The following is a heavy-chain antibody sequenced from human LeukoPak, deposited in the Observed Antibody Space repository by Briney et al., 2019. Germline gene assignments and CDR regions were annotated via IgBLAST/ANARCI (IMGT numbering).Heavy chain of an antibody. Sequence: SETLSLTCTVSGYSISSGYYWGWIRQPPGKGLEWIGSIYHSGSTYYNPSLKSRVTISVDTSKNQFSLKLSSVTAADTAVYYCASNYYDSSGYYYRDAFDIWGQGTMVTVSS. CDR1: GYSISSGYY. V-gene: IGHV4-38-2*02. D-gene: IGHD3-22*01. CDR3: ASNYYDSSGYYYRDAFDI. J-gene: IGHJ3*02. CDR2: IYHSGST.